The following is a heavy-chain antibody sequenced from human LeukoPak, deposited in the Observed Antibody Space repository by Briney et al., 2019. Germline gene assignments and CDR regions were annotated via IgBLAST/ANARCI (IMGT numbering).Heavy chain of an antibody. CDR2: INHSGST. J-gene: IGHJ4*02. CDR1: GGSFSGYY. D-gene: IGHD1-26*01. CDR3: ARRVGATRGFAYYFDY. V-gene: IGHV4-34*01. Sequence: SETLSLTCAVYGGSFSGYYWSWIRQPPGKGLEWIGEINHSGSTNYNPSLKSRVTISVDTSKNQFSLKLSSVTAADTAVYYCARRVGATRGFAYYFDYWGQGTLVTVSS.